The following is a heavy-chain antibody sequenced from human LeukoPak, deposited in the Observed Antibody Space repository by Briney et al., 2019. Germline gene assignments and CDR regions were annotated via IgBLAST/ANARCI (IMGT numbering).Heavy chain of an antibody. D-gene: IGHD3-3*02. CDR3: ARVRLADERAWAY. CDR2: ITPKSGDT. Sequence: ASVKVSCTASGYTFSDFYRHWVRQAPGQGLEYVGWITPKSGDTYSPQRFQGRVTMTRDASISTAYMELSSLRSDDTAVYFCARVRLADERAWAYWGQGTLVTVSS. CDR1: GYTFSDFY. V-gene: IGHV1-2*02. J-gene: IGHJ4*02.